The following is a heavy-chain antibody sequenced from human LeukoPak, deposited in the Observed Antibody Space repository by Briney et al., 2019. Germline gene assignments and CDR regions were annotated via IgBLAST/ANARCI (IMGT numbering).Heavy chain of an antibody. Sequence: SETLSLTCTVSGGSISSYYWSWIRQPAGKGLEWIGRIYTSGSTNYNPSLKSRVTMSVDTSKHQFSLKLSSVTAAYTAVYYCAREQQLENYYYYYGMDVWGQGTTVTVSS. D-gene: IGHD6-13*01. CDR3: AREQQLENYYYYYGMDV. CDR1: GGSISSYY. V-gene: IGHV4-4*07. J-gene: IGHJ6*02. CDR2: IYTSGST.